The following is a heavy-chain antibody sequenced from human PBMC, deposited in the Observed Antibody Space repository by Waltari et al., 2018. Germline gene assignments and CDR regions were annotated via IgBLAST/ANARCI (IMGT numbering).Heavy chain of an antibody. CDR1: GFTFSRYW. J-gene: IGHJ6*02. Sequence: EEQLVESGEGLVQPGESLRLSCAASGFTFSRYWMDWVRKAPGKGLVWVSRINSDGSSTIYAESVKGRFTISRDNAKNTLYVQMNRLRAEDTAVYYCARVATKTYSSPVPGRPYYYGMDVWGQGTTVTVSS. CDR3: ARVATKTYSSPVPGRPYYYGMDV. D-gene: IGHD6-13*01. CDR2: INSDGSST. V-gene: IGHV3-74*01.